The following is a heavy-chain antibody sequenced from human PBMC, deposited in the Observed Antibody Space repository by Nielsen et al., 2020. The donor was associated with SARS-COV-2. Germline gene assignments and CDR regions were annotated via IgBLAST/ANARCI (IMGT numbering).Heavy chain of an antibody. CDR1: GFSLSTSGVG. CDR2: IYWDDDK. V-gene: IGHV2-5*02. D-gene: IGHD2-15*01. CDR3: AHRQWTGYCNGRTCWDDAFDI. Sequence: SGPTLVKPTQTLTLTCTFSGFSLSTSGVGVGWIRQPPGKALEWLVLIYWDDDKRYSPSLKSRLTITKDTSKNQVVLTMTNMDPVDTATYYCAHRQWTGYCNGRTCWDDAFDIWGQGTMVTVSS. J-gene: IGHJ3*02.